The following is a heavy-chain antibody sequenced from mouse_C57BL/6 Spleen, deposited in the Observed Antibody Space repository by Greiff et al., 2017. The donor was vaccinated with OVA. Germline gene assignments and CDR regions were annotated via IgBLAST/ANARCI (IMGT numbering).Heavy chain of an antibody. CDR1: GYTFTSYW. CDR2: IDPSDSYT. CDR3: AIRLSY. V-gene: IGHV1-69*01. J-gene: IGHJ3*01. Sequence: VQLQQSGAELVMPGASVKLSCKASGYTFTSYWMHWVKQRPGQGLEWIGEIDPSDSYTNYNQKFKGKSTLTVDKSSSTAYMQLSSLTSEDSAVYYCAIRLSYWGQGTLVTVSA.